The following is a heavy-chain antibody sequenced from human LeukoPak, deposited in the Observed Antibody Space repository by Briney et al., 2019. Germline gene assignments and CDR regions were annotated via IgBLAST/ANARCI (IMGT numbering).Heavy chain of an antibody. CDR1: GFTFSSHA. V-gene: IGHV3-23*01. J-gene: IGHJ4*02. Sequence: GGSLRLSCAASGFTFSSHAMSWVRQAPGKGLEWVSVISGSGGSTYYADSVKGRSTIFRDNSKNTLYLQMNSLRAEDTAVYYCARGDYYDSSGYYFLDYWGQGTLVSLSS. CDR2: ISGSGGST. D-gene: IGHD3-22*01. CDR3: ARGDYYDSSGYYFLDY.